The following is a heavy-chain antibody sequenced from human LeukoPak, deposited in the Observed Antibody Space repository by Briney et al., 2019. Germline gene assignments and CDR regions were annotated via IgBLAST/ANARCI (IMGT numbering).Heavy chain of an antibody. CDR3: AKDISSSWYGSFGY. CDR1: GFSLDAYA. D-gene: IGHD6-13*01. CDR2: ISWNSGSI. Sequence: GRSLRLSCAPSGFSLDAYATHWVRPAPGGGLEWVSGISWNSGSIGYADSVKGRFTISRDNAKNSLYLQMNSLRAEDTALYYCAKDISSSWYGSFGYWGQGTLVTVSS. V-gene: IGHV3-9*01. J-gene: IGHJ4*02.